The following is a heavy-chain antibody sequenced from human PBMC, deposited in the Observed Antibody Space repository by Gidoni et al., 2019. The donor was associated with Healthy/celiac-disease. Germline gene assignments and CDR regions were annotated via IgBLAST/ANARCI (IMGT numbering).Heavy chain of an antibody. CDR1: GFTFSSYG. CDR2: ISYDGSNK. Sequence: QVQLVESGGGVVQPGRSLRLSCAASGFTFSSYGMHWVRQAPGKGLEWVAVISYDGSNKYYADSVKGRFTISRDNSKNTLYLQMNSLRAEDTAVYYCAKADGRPYDYSNLGFDYWGQGTLVTVSS. J-gene: IGHJ4*02. D-gene: IGHD4-4*01. V-gene: IGHV3-30*18. CDR3: AKADGRPYDYSNLGFDY.